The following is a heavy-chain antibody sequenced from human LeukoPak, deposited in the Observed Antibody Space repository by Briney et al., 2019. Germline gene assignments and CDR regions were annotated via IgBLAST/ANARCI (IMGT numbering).Heavy chain of an antibody. CDR3: ARESSYSDSNFMDV. Sequence: SETLSLTCTVSGDSISSYYRTWIRLPAGKGLEWIGRIYTSGSTNYNPSLMSRVTMSVDTSKNQFSLKLSSVIAADTAIYYCARESSYSDSNFMDVWGKGTTVTVSS. V-gene: IGHV4-4*07. D-gene: IGHD3-22*01. J-gene: IGHJ6*03. CDR2: IYTSGST. CDR1: GDSISSYY.